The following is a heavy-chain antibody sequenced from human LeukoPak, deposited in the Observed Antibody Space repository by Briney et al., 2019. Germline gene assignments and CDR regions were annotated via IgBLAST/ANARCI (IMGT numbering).Heavy chain of an antibody. V-gene: IGHV4-38-2*02. Sequence: SETLSLTCTVSGYSISSGYYWGWIRQPPGKGLAWIGSIYHSGSTYYNPSLKSRVTISVDTSKNQFSLKLSSVTAADTAVYYCARDWALNWFDPWGQGTLVTVSS. J-gene: IGHJ5*02. D-gene: IGHD3-16*01. CDR2: IYHSGST. CDR1: GYSISSGYY. CDR3: ARDWALNWFDP.